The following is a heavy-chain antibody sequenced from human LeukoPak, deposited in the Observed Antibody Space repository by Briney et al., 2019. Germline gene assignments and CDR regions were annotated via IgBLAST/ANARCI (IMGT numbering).Heavy chain of an antibody. Sequence: PSETLSLTCTVSGGSISSYYWSWIRQPPGKGLEWIGYIYYSGSTNYNPSLKSRVTISVDTSKNQFSLKLSSVTAADTAVYHCARNGYSSGWYPCWFDPWGQGTLVTVSS. J-gene: IGHJ5*02. CDR1: GGSISSYY. D-gene: IGHD6-19*01. V-gene: IGHV4-59*01. CDR3: ARNGYSSGWYPCWFDP. CDR2: IYYSGST.